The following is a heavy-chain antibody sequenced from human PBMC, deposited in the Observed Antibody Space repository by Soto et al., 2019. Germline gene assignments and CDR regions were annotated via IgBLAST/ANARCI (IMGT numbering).Heavy chain of an antibody. J-gene: IGHJ3*02. CDR1: GFTFDDYA. CDR2: ISWNSGSI. D-gene: IGHD1-26*01. V-gene: IGHV3-9*01. Sequence: EVQLVESGGGLVQPGRSLRLSCAASGFTFDDYAMHWVRQAPGKGLEWVSGISWNSGSIGYADSVKGRFTISRDNAKNSLYLQMNSLRAEDTALYYCAKTYRRTPDAFDIWGQGTMVTVSS. CDR3: AKTYRRTPDAFDI.